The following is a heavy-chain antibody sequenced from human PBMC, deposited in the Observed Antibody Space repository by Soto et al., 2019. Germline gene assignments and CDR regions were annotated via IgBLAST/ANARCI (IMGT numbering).Heavy chain of an antibody. V-gene: IGHV4-31*03. D-gene: IGHD6-25*01. CDR2: IYATGNS. Sequence: LSLTCTVSGGSISRGGHYWNWIRQRPGKGLEWIGYIYATGNSYYKPSLRNRVSISLDTSKNQVSLQLTSVTAADTAVYYCAKSLTQAAFDSWGQGALVTVS. CDR1: GGSISRGGHY. J-gene: IGHJ4*02. CDR3: AKSLTQAAFDS.